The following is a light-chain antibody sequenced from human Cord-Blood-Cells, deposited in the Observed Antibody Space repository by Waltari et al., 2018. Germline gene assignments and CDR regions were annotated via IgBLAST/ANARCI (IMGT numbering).Light chain of an antibody. J-gene: IGLJ2*01. CDR1: SSNIGAGYD. Sequence: QSVLTQPPSVSGAPGQRVTISCTGSSSNIGAGYDVNWYQQLPGTAPKLLIYGNRNRPAGVPDRLSGSKSSTSASLAITVRQAEDEADYNCQSYDSSLGGVVFGGGTKLTVL. CDR2: GNR. CDR3: QSYDSSLGGVV. V-gene: IGLV1-40*01.